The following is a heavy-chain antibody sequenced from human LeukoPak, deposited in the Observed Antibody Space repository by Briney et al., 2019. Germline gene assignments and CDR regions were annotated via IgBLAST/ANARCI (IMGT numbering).Heavy chain of an antibody. D-gene: IGHD2-15*01. J-gene: IGHJ4*02. V-gene: IGHV1-69*05. CDR2: IIPIFGTA. CDR3: AREGCSGGSCHRFDY. Sequence: KVSCKASGGTFSSYATSWVRQAPGQGLEWMGGIIPIFGTANYAQKFQGRVTITTDESTSTAYMELSSLRSEDTAVYYCAREGCSGGSCHRFDYWGQGTLVTVSS. CDR1: GGTFSSYA.